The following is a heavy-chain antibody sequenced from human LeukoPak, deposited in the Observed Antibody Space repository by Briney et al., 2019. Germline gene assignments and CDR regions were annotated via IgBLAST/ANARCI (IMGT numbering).Heavy chain of an antibody. D-gene: IGHD2/OR15-2a*01. Sequence: SSETLSLTCSVSSGSISDYYWSWIRQPPGKGLEWIGYIYYSGSTNYNPSLKSRVTILVDMSKNQFSLKMSSVTAADTAVYYCARELKVGNTGYYLDYWGQGTLVTVSS. CDR2: IYYSGST. V-gene: IGHV4-59*01. CDR1: SGSISDYY. CDR3: ARELKVGNTGYYLDY. J-gene: IGHJ4*02.